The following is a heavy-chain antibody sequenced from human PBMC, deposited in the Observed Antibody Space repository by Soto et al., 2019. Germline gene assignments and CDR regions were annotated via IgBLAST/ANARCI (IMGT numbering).Heavy chain of an antibody. J-gene: IGHJ5*02. V-gene: IGHV6-1*01. CDR2: TYYRSKWYS. CDR1: LGNCFRNGVA. D-gene: IGHD1-1*01. CDR3: ARVTGSLRP. Sequence: SQTLSLTGSLCLGNCFRNGVACNWSRLSPSRGLECVGRTYYRSKWYSVYAPSVKSRISINPDTSKNRLSLQLNYVTPDDKDIYYCARVTGSLRPWGQGTLVTVSS.